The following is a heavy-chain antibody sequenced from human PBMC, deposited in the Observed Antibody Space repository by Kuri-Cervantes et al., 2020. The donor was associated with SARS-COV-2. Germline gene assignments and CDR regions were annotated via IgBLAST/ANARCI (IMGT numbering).Heavy chain of an antibody. D-gene: IGHD3-3*01. CDR2: IYYSGST. J-gene: IGHJ3*02. Sequence: ESLKISCTASGFTFGDYAMTWIRQPPGKGLEWIGYIYYSGSTNYNPSLKSRVTISVDTSKNQFSLKLSSVTAADTAAYYCARGQRRLIFGVVIGPAFDIWGQGTMVTVSS. V-gene: IGHV4-59*12. CDR3: ARGQRRLIFGVVIGPAFDI. CDR1: GFTFGDYA.